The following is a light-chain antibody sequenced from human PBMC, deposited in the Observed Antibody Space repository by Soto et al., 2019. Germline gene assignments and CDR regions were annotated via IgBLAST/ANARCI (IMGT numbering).Light chain of an antibody. J-gene: IGKJ4*01. Sequence: EVVMTRSPATLSLSPGDRATVSCRASQGIGSNLAWYQQKPGQAPRLLIYGASTRAAGVPARFSGSGSGTEFTLTISSLQSEDFALYYCQQYSDWPLVTFGGVTKVEIK. V-gene: IGKV3-15*01. CDR1: QGIGSN. CDR3: QQYSDWPLVT. CDR2: GAS.